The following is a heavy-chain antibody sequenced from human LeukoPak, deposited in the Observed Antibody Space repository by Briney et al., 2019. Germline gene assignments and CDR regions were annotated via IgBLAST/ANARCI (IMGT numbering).Heavy chain of an antibody. Sequence: SVKVSCKASGGTFSGYAISWVRQAPGQGLEWMGGIIPIFGTANYAQKFQGRVTITADKSTSTAYMELSSLRSEDTAVYYCARVGYSSVLTNWFDPWGQGTLVTVSS. D-gene: IGHD6-25*01. CDR3: ARVGYSSVLTNWFDP. CDR2: IIPIFGTA. CDR1: GGTFSGYA. J-gene: IGHJ5*02. V-gene: IGHV1-69*06.